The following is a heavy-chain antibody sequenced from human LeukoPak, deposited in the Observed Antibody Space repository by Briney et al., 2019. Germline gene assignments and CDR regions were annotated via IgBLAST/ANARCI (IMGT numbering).Heavy chain of an antibody. Sequence: GESLKISCKGSGYSFTSYWIGWVRQMPGKGLEWMGSIYPGDSDTRYSPSFQGQATISADKSISTAYLQWSSMTASDTAMYYCARPEDILTGALDYWGQGTLVTVSS. J-gene: IGHJ4*02. CDR1: GYSFTSYW. CDR2: IYPGDSDT. D-gene: IGHD3-9*01. CDR3: ARPEDILTGALDY. V-gene: IGHV5-51*01.